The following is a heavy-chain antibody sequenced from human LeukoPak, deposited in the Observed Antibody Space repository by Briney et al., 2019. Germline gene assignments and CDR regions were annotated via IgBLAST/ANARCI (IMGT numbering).Heavy chain of an antibody. CDR2: INHSGST. CDR1: GGSISSSSYY. V-gene: IGHV4-39*07. J-gene: IGHJ4*02. Sequence: SETLSLTCTVSGGSISSSSYYWGWIRQPPGKGLEWIGEINHSGSTNYNPSLKSRVTISVDTSKNQFSLKLSSVTAADTAVYYCARLKYSSGWYGFDYWGQGTLVTVSS. CDR3: ARLKYSSGWYGFDY. D-gene: IGHD6-19*01.